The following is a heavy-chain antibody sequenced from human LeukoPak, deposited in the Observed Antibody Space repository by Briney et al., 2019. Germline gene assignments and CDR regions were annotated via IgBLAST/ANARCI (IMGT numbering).Heavy chain of an antibody. CDR1: GGSISSYY. D-gene: IGHD2-8*01. CDR2: IYYSGST. Sequence: SETLSLTCTVSGGSISSYYWSWIRQPPGKGLEWIGYIYYSGSTNYNPALKSRVTISVDTSKNQFSLKLSSVTAADTAVYYCARHGGGYGTNGVCYTIHWFDPWGQGTLVTVSS. J-gene: IGHJ5*02. CDR3: ARHGGGYGTNGVCYTIHWFDP. V-gene: IGHV4-59*08.